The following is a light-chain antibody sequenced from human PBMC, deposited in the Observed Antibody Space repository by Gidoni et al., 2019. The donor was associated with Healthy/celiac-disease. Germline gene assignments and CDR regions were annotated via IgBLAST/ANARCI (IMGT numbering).Light chain of an antibody. J-gene: IGLJ2*01. Sequence: QSVLTQPPSASGPPGQRVTISCSGSSSNIGSNYVYWYQQLPGTAPKRLIYRNNQRPSGVPDRFSGSKSGTSASLAISGLRSEDEADYYCAAWDDSLSALFGGGTKLTVL. CDR1: SSNIGSNY. CDR2: RNN. CDR3: AAWDDSLSAL. V-gene: IGLV1-47*01.